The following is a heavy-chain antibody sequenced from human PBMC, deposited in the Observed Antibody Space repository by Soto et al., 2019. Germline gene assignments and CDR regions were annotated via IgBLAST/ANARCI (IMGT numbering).Heavy chain of an antibody. CDR2: IHHTGGT. D-gene: IGHD2-21*01. CDR1: GTSISSTYW. J-gene: IGHJ5*02. Sequence: QVQLRQSGPGLVKPSGTLSLTCFVSGTSISSTYWWTWVRQSPGKVLEWVGEIHHTGGTNYNPARTTRIAISVDKANNQFSLRLTSVTAADPAIYYCATLPPRVVVALAEFPTWGQGALVTVSS. V-gene: IGHV4-4*02. CDR3: ATLPPRVVVALAEFPT.